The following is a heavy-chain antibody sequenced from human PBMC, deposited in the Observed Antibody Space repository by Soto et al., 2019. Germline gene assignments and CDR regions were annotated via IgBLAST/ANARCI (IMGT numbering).Heavy chain of an antibody. CDR1: GYSFTSYW. V-gene: IGHV5-51*01. CDR2: IYPDDSDT. Sequence: GVSLKISCKGSGYSFTSYWIAWVRQMPGKGLELMGIIYPDDSDTRYSPSFQGQVTISADKSISTAYLQWSSLKASDTAMYYCARPFDTSGWYAYWGQGTLVTVSS. D-gene: IGHD6-19*01. CDR3: ARPFDTSGWYAY. J-gene: IGHJ4*02.